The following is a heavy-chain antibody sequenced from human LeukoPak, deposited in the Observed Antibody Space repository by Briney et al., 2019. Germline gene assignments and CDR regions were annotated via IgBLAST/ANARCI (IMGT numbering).Heavy chain of an antibody. D-gene: IGHD2-15*01. CDR3: ARGGAAYCSGGICYPY. Sequence: GGSLRLSCVASGFTLSSYAMSWVRQAPGKGLQWVSIISGNGVNTDYADSVKGRFTISRDNSKNTLYLQINSLRAEDTAVYYCARGGAAYCSGGICYPYWGQGTRVTVSS. J-gene: IGHJ4*02. CDR1: GFTLSSYA. V-gene: IGHV3-23*01. CDR2: ISGNGVNT.